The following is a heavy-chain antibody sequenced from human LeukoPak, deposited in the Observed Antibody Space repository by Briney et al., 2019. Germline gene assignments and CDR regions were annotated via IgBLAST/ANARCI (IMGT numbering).Heavy chain of an antibody. V-gene: IGHV3-23*01. D-gene: IGHD6-13*01. CDR2: ISGSGGST. CDR3: ARGMAAAVAFDY. CDR1: GFTFSSYA. Sequence: PGGSLRLSCAASGFTFSSYAMSWVRQAPGKGLEWVSAISGSGGSTYYADSVEGRFTISRDNAKNSLYLQMNSLRAEDTAVYYCARGMAAAVAFDYWGQGTLVTVSS. J-gene: IGHJ4*02.